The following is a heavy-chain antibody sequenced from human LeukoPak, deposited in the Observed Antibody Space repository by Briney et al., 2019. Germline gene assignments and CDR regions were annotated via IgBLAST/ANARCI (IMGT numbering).Heavy chain of an antibody. V-gene: IGHV3-9*01. D-gene: IGHD3-22*01. Sequence: GGSLGLSCAASGFTFDDYAMHWVRQGPGKGLEWVSGISWNSGSRGYADSVKARFTISRDNARNSLYLQMNSLRAEDTALYYCAKGKWLSESPLDYWGQGTLVTVSS. J-gene: IGHJ4*02. CDR3: AKGKWLSESPLDY. CDR1: GFTFDDYA. CDR2: ISWNSGSR.